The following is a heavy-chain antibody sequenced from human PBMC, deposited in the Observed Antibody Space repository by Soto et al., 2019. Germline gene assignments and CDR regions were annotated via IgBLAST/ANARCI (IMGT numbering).Heavy chain of an antibody. J-gene: IGHJ4*02. CDR3: ARGSTGYSSSWYRY. Sequence: SETLSLTCTVSGGSISSGGYYWSWIRQPPGKGLEWIGYIYYSGSTNYNPPLKSRVTISVDTSKNQFSLKLSSVTAADTAVYYCARGSTGYSSSWYRYWGQGTLVTVSS. CDR2: IYYSGST. D-gene: IGHD6-13*01. CDR1: GGSISSGGYY. V-gene: IGHV4-61*08.